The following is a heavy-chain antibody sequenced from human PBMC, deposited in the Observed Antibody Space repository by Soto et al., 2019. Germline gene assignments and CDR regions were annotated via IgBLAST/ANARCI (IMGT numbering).Heavy chain of an antibody. CDR3: AAVLAYQMLYFDN. CDR1: GGIFFTHA. D-gene: IGHD2-21*01. J-gene: IGHJ4*02. V-gene: IGHV1-69*01. Sequence: QVQVVQSGAEVKKPGSSVKVSCKTSGGIFFTHAISWGRQAPGQGLEWVGGIIPLFGSPQYAPKFHDRATITADESTSTVYMELTHLRSEDTAVFYCAAVLAYQMLYFDNWGQGALVTVSS. CDR2: IIPLFGSP.